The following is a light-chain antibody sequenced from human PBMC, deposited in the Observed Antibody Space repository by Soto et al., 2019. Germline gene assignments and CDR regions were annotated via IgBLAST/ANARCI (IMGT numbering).Light chain of an antibody. CDR3: QQANSFPLT. CDR1: QGISSW. CDR2: TAS. V-gene: IGKV1-12*01. Sequence: DIQMTQSPSSVSASVGDRVTITCRARQGISSWLDWYQQKLGKAPKILIYTASSLQSGVPSRFSGSGSGTDFTLTIRSLQPEDFATYYCQQANSFPLTFGGGTKVEIK. J-gene: IGKJ4*01.